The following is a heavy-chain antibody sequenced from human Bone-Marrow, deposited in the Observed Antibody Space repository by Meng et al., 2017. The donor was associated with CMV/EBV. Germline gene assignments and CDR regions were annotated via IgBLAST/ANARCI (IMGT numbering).Heavy chain of an antibody. Sequence: SETLSLTCAAYGGSFSGYYWSWIRQPPGKGLEWIGEINHSGNTNYNPSLKSRVTISVDTSKNQFSLKLSSVTAADTAVYYCARGGALEWLLAHYYYGMDVWGQGTTVTVSS. V-gene: IGHV4-34*01. CDR3: ARGGALEWLLAHYYYGMDV. J-gene: IGHJ6*02. CDR1: GGSFSGYY. CDR2: INHSGNT. D-gene: IGHD3-3*01.